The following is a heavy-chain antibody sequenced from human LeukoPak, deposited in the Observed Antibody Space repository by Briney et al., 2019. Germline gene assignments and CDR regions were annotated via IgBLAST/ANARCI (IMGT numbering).Heavy chain of an antibody. Sequence: GGSLRLPCAASGFTFNTYAMTWVRQAPGKGLEWVSVIYSGGGTYYADSVKGRFTISRDNSKNTLYLQMNSLRAEDTAVYYCARSPRYSGYVWGQGTLVTVSS. V-gene: IGHV3-66*01. CDR1: GFTFNTYA. D-gene: IGHD5-12*01. CDR3: ARSPRYSGYV. J-gene: IGHJ4*02. CDR2: IYSGGGT.